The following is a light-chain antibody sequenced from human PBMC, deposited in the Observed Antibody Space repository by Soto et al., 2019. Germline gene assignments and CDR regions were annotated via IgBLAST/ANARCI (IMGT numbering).Light chain of an antibody. CDR2: AAS. CDR1: QGISNS. CDR3: QKYNNAPFT. J-gene: IGKJ3*01. Sequence: DIQMTQSPSSLSASVGNRVTITCRASQGISNSLAWYQQKPGKAPKLLIYAASTLQSGVPSRFSGSGSGSDFTLTISSLQPEDVATYHCQKYNNAPFTFGPGTKVDIK. V-gene: IGKV1-27*01.